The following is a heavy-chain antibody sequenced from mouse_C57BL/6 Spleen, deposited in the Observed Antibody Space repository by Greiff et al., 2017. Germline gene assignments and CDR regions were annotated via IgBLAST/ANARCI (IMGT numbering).Heavy chain of an antibody. Sequence: QVQLQQPGAELVKPGASVKVSCKASGYTFTSYWMHWVKQRPGQGLEWIGRIHPSDTDTNYNQKFKGKATLTVDKSSSTAYMQLSSLTSEDSAVYYGAMGGHYYGSSDGADWGQGTLVTVSA. CDR2: IHPSDTDT. D-gene: IGHD1-1*01. CDR1: GYTFTSYW. J-gene: IGHJ3*01. CDR3: AMGGHYYGSSDGAD. V-gene: IGHV1-74*01.